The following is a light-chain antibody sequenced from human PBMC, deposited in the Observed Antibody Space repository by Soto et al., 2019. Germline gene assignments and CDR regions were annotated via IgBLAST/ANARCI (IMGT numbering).Light chain of an antibody. Sequence: DIQMTQSPSTLSASVGDRVTITCRASQGISNWLAWYQQKPGKAPKLLIYQASSLQSGVPSRFSGGGSGTDFDLTISSLQPDDFATYYCQHYNNYPWTFGQGTRVEMK. CDR2: QAS. V-gene: IGKV1-5*03. J-gene: IGKJ1*01. CDR1: QGISNW. CDR3: QHYNNYPWT.